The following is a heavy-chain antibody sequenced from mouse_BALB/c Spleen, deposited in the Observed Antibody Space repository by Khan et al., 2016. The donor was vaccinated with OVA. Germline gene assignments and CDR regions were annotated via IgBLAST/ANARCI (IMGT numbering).Heavy chain of an antibody. CDR3: TNGNYGWYAY. V-gene: IGHV5-9-1*01. CDR1: GFTFSSFV. CDR2: ISSAATYT. J-gene: IGHJ3*01. D-gene: IGHD2-1*01. Sequence: EVELVESGGGLVEPGGSLKLSCAASGFTFSSFVMSWVRQTPEKRLEWVATISSAATYTYYPDSVKGRFTISRDNAKNTLYLQMNSVRSDDTAIYYCTNGNYGWYAYWGQGTLVTVST.